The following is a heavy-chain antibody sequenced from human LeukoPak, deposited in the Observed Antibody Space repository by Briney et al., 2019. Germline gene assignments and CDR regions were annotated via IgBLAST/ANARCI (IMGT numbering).Heavy chain of an antibody. J-gene: IGHJ5*02. D-gene: IGHD1-26*01. CDR1: GFTVTSNS. V-gene: IGHV3-53*01. Sequence: GGSLRLSCTVSGFTVTSNSMSWVRQAPGKGLEWVSFIYSGSTHYSDSVKGRFTISRDNSKNTLYLQMNSLRAEDTAVYYCARHWELLWFDPWGQGTLVTVSS. CDR2: IYSGST. CDR3: ARHWELLWFDP.